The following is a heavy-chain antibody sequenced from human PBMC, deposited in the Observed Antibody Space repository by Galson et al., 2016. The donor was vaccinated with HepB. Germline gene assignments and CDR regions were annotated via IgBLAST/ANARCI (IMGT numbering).Heavy chain of an antibody. CDR1: GGSINNGAYY. CDR2: IYYIGST. CDR3: ARSDAGRFNY. V-gene: IGHV4-31*03. Sequence: TLSLTCTVSGGSINNGAYYWTWIRQHPGKGLEWIGYIYYIGSTYYNPSLKSRLTISVDTSKNQSSLKLSSVTAADTAVYYCARSDAGRFNYWGQGTLVTVSS. J-gene: IGHJ4*02. D-gene: IGHD6-13*01.